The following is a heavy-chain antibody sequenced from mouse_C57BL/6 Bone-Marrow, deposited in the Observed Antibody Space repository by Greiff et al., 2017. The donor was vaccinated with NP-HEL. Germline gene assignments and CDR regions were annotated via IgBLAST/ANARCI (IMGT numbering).Heavy chain of an antibody. CDR1: GYTFTSYG. D-gene: IGHD1-1*01. J-gene: IGHJ1*03. CDR2: IYPRSGNT. V-gene: IGHV1-81*01. Sequence: VKLMESGAELARPGASVKLSCKASGYTFTSYGISWVKQRTGQGLEWIGEIYPRSGNTYYNEKFKGKATLTADKSSSTAYMELRSLTSEDSAVYFCARGPPSYYYGSSYWWYFDVWGTGTTVTVSS. CDR3: ARGPPSYYYGSSYWWYFDV.